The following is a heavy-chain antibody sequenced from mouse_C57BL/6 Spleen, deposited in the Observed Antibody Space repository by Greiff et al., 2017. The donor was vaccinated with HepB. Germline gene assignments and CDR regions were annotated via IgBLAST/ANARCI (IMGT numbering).Heavy chain of an antibody. D-gene: IGHD1-1*01. CDR2: INPNYGTT. CDR3: ASPGSYNYYGSSDAMDY. Sequence: VQLQQSGPELVKPGASVKISCKASGYSFTDYNMNWVKQSNGKSLEWIGVINPNYGTTSYNQKFKGKATLTVDQSSSTAYMQLNSLTSEDSAVYYCASPGSYNYYGSSDAMDYWGQGTSVTVSS. V-gene: IGHV1-39*01. CDR1: GYSFTDYN. J-gene: IGHJ4*01.